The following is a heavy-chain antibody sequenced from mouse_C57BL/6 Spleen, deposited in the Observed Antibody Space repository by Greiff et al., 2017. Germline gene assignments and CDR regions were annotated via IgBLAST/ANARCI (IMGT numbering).Heavy chain of an antibody. CDR1: GYTFTSYW. V-gene: IGHV1-55*01. J-gene: IGHJ2*01. Sequence: QVQLRQPGAELVKPGASVKMSCKASGYTFTSYWITWVKQRPGQGLEWIGDIYPGSGSTNYNEKFKGKATLTVDTSSSTAYMQLSSLTSEDSAVYYCALITTVVATPYWGQGTTLTVSS. D-gene: IGHD1-1*01. CDR2: IYPGSGST. CDR3: ALITTVVATPY.